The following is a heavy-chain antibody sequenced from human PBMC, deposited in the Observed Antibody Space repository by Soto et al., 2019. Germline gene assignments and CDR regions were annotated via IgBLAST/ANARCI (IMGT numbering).Heavy chain of an antibody. CDR1: GFTFSSYA. CDR3: ATALEDSSSSGMVWYYFDY. Sequence: EVQLLESGGGLVQPGGSLRLSCAASGFTFSSYAMSWVRQAPGKGLEWVSVISRSGGSKYYADSVKGRFTISRDNSKNTLYRQMNSLRAEDTAVYYCATALEDSSSSGMVWYYFDYWVQGTLVTVSS. V-gene: IGHV3-23*01. CDR2: ISRSGGSK. J-gene: IGHJ4*02. D-gene: IGHD6-6*01.